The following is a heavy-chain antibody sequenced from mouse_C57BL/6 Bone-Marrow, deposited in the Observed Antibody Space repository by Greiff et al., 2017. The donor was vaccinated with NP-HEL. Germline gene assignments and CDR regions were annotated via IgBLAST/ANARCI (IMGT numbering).Heavy chain of an antibody. J-gene: IGHJ3*01. CDR3: ARKGWFAY. CDR1: GYTFTSYW. CDR2: IDPSDSYT. V-gene: IGHV1-59*01. Sequence: QVQLQQPGAELVRPGTSVKLSCKASGYTFTSYWMHWVKQRPGQGLEWIGVIDPSDSYTNYKQKFKGKATLTVDTSSSTAYMQLSSLTSEDSAVYYCARKGWFAYWGQGTLVTVSA.